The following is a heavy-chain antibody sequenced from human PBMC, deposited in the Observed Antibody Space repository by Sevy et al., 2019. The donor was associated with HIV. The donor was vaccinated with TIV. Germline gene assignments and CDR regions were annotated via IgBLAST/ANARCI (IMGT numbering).Heavy chain of an antibody. CDR1: GGSIRSGRYY. J-gene: IGHJ5*01. Sequence: SETLSLTCNVSGGSIRSGRYYWAWIRQPAGKGLEWIGRIFPSGGSNFNPSMMSRVSMSIDTSKKQFSLTLTSVTAADTAVYYCARGEGDGYNYGFFDSWGPGTRVTVSS. CDR2: IFPSGGS. V-gene: IGHV4-61*02. D-gene: IGHD5-12*01. CDR3: ARGEGDGYNYGFFDS.